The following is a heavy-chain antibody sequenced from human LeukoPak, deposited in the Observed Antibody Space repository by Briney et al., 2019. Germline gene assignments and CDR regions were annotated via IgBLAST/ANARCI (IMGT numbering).Heavy chain of an antibody. V-gene: IGHV3-48*03. D-gene: IGHD1-26*01. J-gene: IGHJ3*02. CDR1: GFTFSNYE. Sequence: PGGSLRLSCAASGFTFSNYEMRWVRQAPGKGLEWVSYISSGGRTKYYADSVRGRLTTSRDNDKSSLSLQMDSLRAEDTAVYYCTSGGDRWELPIIWGRGTMVIVSS. CDR3: TSGGDRWELPII. CDR2: ISSGGRTK.